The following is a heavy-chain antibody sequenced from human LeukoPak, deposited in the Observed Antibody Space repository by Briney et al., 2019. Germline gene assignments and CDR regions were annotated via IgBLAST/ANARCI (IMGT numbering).Heavy chain of an antibody. J-gene: IGHJ5*02. CDR2: INHSGST. V-gene: IGHV4-34*01. D-gene: IGHD3-10*01. Sequence: SETLSLTCAVYGGSFSGYYWSWIRQPPGKGLEWIGEINHSGSTNYNPSLKSRVTISVDTSKNQFSLKLSSVTAADTAVYYCARDPAGSGSYYNVGWFDPWGQGTLVTVSS. CDR1: GGSFSGYY. CDR3: ARDPAGSGSYYNVGWFDP.